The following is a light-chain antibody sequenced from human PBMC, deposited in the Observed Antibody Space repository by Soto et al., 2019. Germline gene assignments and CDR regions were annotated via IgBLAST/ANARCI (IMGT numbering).Light chain of an antibody. J-gene: IGKJ4*01. CDR1: QSVSSY. CDR2: DAS. Sequence: EIVLTQSPATLSLSPGERATLSCRASQSVSSYLAWYQQKPGQAPRLLIYDASNRATGIPARFSGSGSGTDFTLTISSLEPXXXXXXXXXXXXNWPFLTFGGGTKVEIK. V-gene: IGKV3-11*01. CDR3: XXXXNWPFLT.